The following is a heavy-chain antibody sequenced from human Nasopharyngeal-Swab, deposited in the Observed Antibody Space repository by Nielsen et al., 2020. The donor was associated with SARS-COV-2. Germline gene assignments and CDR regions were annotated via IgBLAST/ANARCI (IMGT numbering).Heavy chain of an antibody. CDR2: FDPEDGET. J-gene: IGHJ5*02. D-gene: IGHD6-19*01. CDR1: GYTFTGYY. CDR3: ATAPPVAGIGYWFDP. V-gene: IGHV1-24*01. Sequence: ASVKVSCKASGYTFTGYYMHWVRQAPGKGFEWMGGFDPEDGETIYAQKFQGRVTMTEDTSTDTAYMELSSLRSEDTAVYYCATAPPVAGIGYWFDPWGQGTLVTVSS.